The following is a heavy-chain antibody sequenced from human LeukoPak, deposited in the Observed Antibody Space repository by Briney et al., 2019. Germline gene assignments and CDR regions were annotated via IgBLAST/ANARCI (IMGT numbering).Heavy chain of an antibody. J-gene: IGHJ3*02. Sequence: KPSETLSLTCTVSGGSISSYYWSWIRQPPGKGLEWIGYIYYSGSTNYNPSLKSRVTISVDTSKNQFSLKLSSVTAADTAVYYCASIYCSSTSCYMWAPYDAFDIWGQGTMVTVSS. D-gene: IGHD2-2*02. CDR1: GGSISSYY. CDR3: ASIYCSSTSCYMWAPYDAFDI. CDR2: IYYSGST. V-gene: IGHV4-59*01.